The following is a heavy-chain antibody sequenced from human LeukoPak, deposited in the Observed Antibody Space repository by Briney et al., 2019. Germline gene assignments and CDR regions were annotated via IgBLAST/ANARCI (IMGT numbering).Heavy chain of an antibody. CDR2: ISGSGGST. CDR3: AKGRGSGSYYAPPDY. Sequence: GGSLRLSCAASGFTFSSYAMSWVRQAPGEGLEWVSAISGSGGSTYYADSVKGRFTISRDNSKNTLYLQMNSLRAEDTAVYYCAKGRGSGSYYAPPDYWGQGTLVTVSS. D-gene: IGHD3-10*01. CDR1: GFTFSSYA. V-gene: IGHV3-23*01. J-gene: IGHJ4*02.